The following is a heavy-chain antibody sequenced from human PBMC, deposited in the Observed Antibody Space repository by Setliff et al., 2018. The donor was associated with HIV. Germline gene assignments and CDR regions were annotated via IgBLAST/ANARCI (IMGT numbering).Heavy chain of an antibody. J-gene: IGHJ5*02. V-gene: IGHV1-18*01. CDR3: ARARLQGIVTAVGPRDNCFDP. CDR1: GYSFINYG. D-gene: IGHD3-9*01. CDR2: ISAYTGHT. Sequence: VASVKVSCKASGYSFINYGISWVRQAPGQGLEWMGWISAYTGHTDYASRLLGRVTLTTDTSTSTAYMELRSLSSDDTAVYFCARARLQGIVTAVGPRDNCFDPWGQGTRVTVSS.